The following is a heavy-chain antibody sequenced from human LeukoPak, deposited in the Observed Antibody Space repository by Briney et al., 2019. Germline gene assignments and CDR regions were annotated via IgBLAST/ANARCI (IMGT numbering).Heavy chain of an antibody. CDR1: GFTFSDYY. Sequence: GGSLRLSCAASGFTFSDYYMSWIRQAPGKGLEWVSYISSSGSTIYYADSVKGRFTISRDNSKNTLYLQMNSLRAEDTAVYYCAKDDHTAFDYWGQGTLVTVSS. V-gene: IGHV3-11*04. D-gene: IGHD5-18*01. CDR3: AKDDHTAFDY. J-gene: IGHJ4*02. CDR2: ISSSGSTI.